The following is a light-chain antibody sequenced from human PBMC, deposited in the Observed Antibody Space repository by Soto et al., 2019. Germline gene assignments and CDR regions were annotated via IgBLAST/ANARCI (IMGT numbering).Light chain of an antibody. CDR2: DVL. CDR3: ASYPSSSPLV. J-gene: IGLJ1*01. Sequence: QSALTQPASVSGSPGQSITISCTGTSNDVGGHDYVSWYQQHPCKAPKLMIYDVLSRPSGVSDRFSGSKSGHTDSLTISGLRPEAEADYCCASYPSSSPLVFGTGTKLTVL. CDR1: SNDVGGHDY. V-gene: IGLV2-14*03.